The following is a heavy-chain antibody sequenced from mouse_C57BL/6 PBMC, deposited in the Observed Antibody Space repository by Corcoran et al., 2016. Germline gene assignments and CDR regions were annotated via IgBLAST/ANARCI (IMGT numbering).Heavy chain of an antibody. D-gene: IGHD2-3*01. CDR2: ISYDGSN. V-gene: IGHV3-6*01. J-gene: IGHJ2*01. Sequence: DVQLQESGPGLVKPSQSLSLTCSVTGYSITSGYYWNWIRQFPGNKLEWMGYISYDGSNNYNPSLKNRISITRDTSKNQFFLKLNSVTTEDTATYYCARGDGLDYWGQGTTLIVSS. CDR1: GYSITSGYY. CDR3: ARGDGLDY.